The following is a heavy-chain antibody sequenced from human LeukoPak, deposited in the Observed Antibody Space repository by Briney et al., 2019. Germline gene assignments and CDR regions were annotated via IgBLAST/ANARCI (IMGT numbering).Heavy chain of an antibody. J-gene: IGHJ6*02. D-gene: IGHD3-10*01. CDR1: GFTFSSYA. Sequence: AGGSLRLSCAASGFTFSSYAMSWVRQAPGKGLEWVSGITGSGGSTYFVDSVKGRFTISRDNSKNTLYLQMNSLRAEDTATYFCAKAGGSGSGSVTSFWFGMDVWGQGTTVTVSS. CDR2: ITGSGGST. CDR3: AKAGGSGSGSVTSFWFGMDV. V-gene: IGHV3-23*01.